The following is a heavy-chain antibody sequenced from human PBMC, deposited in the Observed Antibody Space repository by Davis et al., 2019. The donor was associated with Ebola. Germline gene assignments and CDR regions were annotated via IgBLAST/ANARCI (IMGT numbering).Heavy chain of an antibody. CDR3: ARVNAVTGYSRFDP. D-gene: IGHD3-9*01. J-gene: IGHJ5*02. V-gene: IGHV3-20*01. CDR1: GFPFTTYT. CDR2: ITWNGGSA. Sequence: PGGSLRLSCAASGFPFTTYTLNWVRQAPGKGLEWVSGITWNGGSAGYADSVKGRFTISRDNAKNSLYLRMNSLRAEDTALYHCARVNAVTGYSRFDPWGQGTLVTVSS.